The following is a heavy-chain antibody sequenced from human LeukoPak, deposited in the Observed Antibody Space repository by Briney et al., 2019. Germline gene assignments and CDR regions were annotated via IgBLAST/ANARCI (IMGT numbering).Heavy chain of an antibody. J-gene: IGHJ5*02. V-gene: IGHV5-51*01. D-gene: IGHD4-17*01. CDR2: IYPLDSIT. Sequence: GGSLKISCQTSGYDFSTKWIGWVRQMPGKGLEWMGIIYPLDSITRYSPSFQGHVSISADTSISTAYPQWTSLKPSDTAIYYCARLAPDYADYWFDPWGQGTLVTVSS. CDR3: ARLAPDYADYWFDP. CDR1: GYDFSTKW.